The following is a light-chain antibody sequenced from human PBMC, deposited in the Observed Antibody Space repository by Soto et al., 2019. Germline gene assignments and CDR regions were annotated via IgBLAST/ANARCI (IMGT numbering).Light chain of an antibody. CDR2: DTS. V-gene: IGLV7-46*01. CDR3: LLSYSGFYV. CDR1: TGAVTSGHY. J-gene: IGLJ1*01. Sequence: QAVVTQEPSLTVSPGGTVTLTCGSSTGAVTSGHYPYWFQQKPGQAPRTLVYDTSNKHSWTPARFSGSLLGGKAALTLSGAQPEDKDKYSSLLSYSGFYVFGTGTRVTVL.